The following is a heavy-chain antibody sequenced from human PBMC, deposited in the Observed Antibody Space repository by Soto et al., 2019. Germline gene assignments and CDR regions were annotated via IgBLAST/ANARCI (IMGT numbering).Heavy chain of an antibody. J-gene: IGHJ4*02. CDR3: ARDLDSSGEIPYGYFDY. V-gene: IGHV3-48*02. CDR1: GFTFSSYS. Sequence: GGSLRLSCAASGFTFSSYSMNWVRQAPGKGLEWVSYISSSSSTIYYADSVKGRFTISRDNAKNSLYLQMNSLRDEDTAVYYCARDLDSSGEIPYGYFDYWGQGTLVTVSS. CDR2: ISSSSSTI. D-gene: IGHD3-22*01.